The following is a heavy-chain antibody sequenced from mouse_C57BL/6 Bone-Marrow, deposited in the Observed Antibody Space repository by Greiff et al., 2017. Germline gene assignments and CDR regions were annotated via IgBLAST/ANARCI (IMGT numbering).Heavy chain of an antibody. CDR2: IDPSDSYT. Sequence: QVQLQQPGAELVRPGTSVKLSCKASGYTFTSYWMHWVKQRPGQGLEWIGVIDPSDSYTNYNQKFKGKATLTVDTSSSTAYMQLSSLTSEDSAVYYCARGRWDYWGQGTTLTVS. CDR3: ARGRWDY. CDR1: GYTFTSYW. J-gene: IGHJ2*01. V-gene: IGHV1-59*01.